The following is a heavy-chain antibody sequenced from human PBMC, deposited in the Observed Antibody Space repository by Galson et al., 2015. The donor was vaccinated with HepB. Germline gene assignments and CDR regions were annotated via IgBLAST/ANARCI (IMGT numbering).Heavy chain of an antibody. Sequence: SGAEVKKPGESLKISCKGSGYSFTSYWIGWVRQMPGKGLEWMGIIYPGDSDTRYSPSFQGQVTISADKSISTAYLQWSSLKASDTAMYYCARRTTGTTSPYYYYGMDVWGQGTTVTVSS. V-gene: IGHV5-51*01. CDR3: ARRTTGTTSPYYYYGMDV. D-gene: IGHD1-1*01. CDR1: GYSFTSYW. J-gene: IGHJ6*02. CDR2: IYPGDSDT.